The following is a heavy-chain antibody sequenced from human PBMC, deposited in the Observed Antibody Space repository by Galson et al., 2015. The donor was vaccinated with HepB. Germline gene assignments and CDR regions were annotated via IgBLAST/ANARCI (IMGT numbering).Heavy chain of an antibody. J-gene: IGHJ4*02. D-gene: IGHD7-27*01. CDR1: GYTFTRYG. CDR3: ARESPNWDDY. V-gene: IGHV1-18*04. Sequence: SVKVSCKASGYTFTRYGISWVRQAPGQGLEWMGWVNTGNGDIRYSQNFQGRVTITRDTSANIVYMELSSLRSEDTAVYYCARESPNWDDYWGQGTLVTVSS. CDR2: VNTGNGDI.